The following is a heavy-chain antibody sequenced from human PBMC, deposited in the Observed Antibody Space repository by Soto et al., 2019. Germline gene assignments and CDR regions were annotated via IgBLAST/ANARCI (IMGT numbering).Heavy chain of an antibody. J-gene: IGHJ4*02. D-gene: IGHD6-6*01. CDR3: ARGGSSQDPFDY. CDR1: GYTFSSYG. CDR2: ISGYNGKT. V-gene: IGHV1-18*01. Sequence: VASVKVSCKASGYTFSSYGISWVRQAPGQGFEWMGWISGYNGKTSYAEKFQGRVTMSTDTSTSTAYMELRSLRSDDTAVYYCARGGSSQDPFDYWGQGTLVTVSS.